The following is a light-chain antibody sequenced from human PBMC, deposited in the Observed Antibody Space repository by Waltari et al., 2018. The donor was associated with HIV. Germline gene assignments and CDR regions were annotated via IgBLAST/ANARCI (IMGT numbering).Light chain of an antibody. CDR1: ISNIGKNY. CDR2: DKN. V-gene: IGLV1-51*01. J-gene: IGLJ2*01. CDR3: GTWDSSLSAVV. Sequence: QSVLTQPPSVSAAPGQKVTISCSGTISNIGKNYVSWYQQLPGTAPKLLIYDKNKRPSGIPDRFSGAKSGTSATLGITGLQAGDEADYFCGTWDSSLSAVVFGGGTLLTVL.